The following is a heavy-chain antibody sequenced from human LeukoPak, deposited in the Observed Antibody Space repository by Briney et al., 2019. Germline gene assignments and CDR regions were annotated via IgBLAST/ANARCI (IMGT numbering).Heavy chain of an antibody. CDR2: IYYTGST. J-gene: IGHJ4*02. V-gene: IGHV4-39*01. CDR3: ASSGSYGPHPKY. CDR1: GGSISSSSYY. D-gene: IGHD1-26*01. Sequence: PSETLSLTCTVSGGSISSSSYYWGWIRQPPGKGLEWIGSIYYTGSTYYNPSLKSRVTISVDTSKNQFSLKLSSVTAADTAVYYCASSGSYGPHPKYWGQGTLVTVSS.